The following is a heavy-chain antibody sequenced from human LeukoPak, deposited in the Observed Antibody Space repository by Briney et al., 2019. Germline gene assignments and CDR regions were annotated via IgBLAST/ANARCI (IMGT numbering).Heavy chain of an antibody. CDR3: AKHSCGWSGSYGFDY. CDR1: GFTFSSYA. CDR2: ISGSGGST. J-gene: IGHJ4*02. Sequence: PGGSLRLSCAASGFTFSSYAMSWVRQAPGKGLEWVSAISGSGGSTYYADSVKGRFTISRDNSKNTLYLQMNSLRAEDTAVYYCAKHSCGWSGSYGFDYWGQGTLVTVSS. V-gene: IGHV3-23*01. D-gene: IGHD1-26*01.